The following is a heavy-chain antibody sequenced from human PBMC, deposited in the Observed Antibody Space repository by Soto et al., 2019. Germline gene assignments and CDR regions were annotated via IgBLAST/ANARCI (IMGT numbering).Heavy chain of an antibody. Sequence: EMQLVESGGGLVKPGGSLRLSCAASGFSFSSDSMGWVRQAPGKGLEWVASISSSGSFMNYADSVKGRFTISRDNAKNSLYLQMRSLKDEDTAVYYCARDPPSGTTLDWFDSWGQGTLVTVSS. D-gene: IGHD1-7*01. J-gene: IGHJ5*01. V-gene: IGHV3-21*01. CDR2: ISSSGSFM. CDR3: ARDPPSGTTLDWFDS. CDR1: GFSFSSDS.